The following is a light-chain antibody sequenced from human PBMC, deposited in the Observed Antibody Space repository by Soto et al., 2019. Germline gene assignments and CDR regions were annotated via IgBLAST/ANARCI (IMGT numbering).Light chain of an antibody. J-gene: IGLJ7*01. Sequence: QSALTQPASVSGSPGQSITISCTGTSSDVGGYNYVSWYQQHPGKAPKLMIYDVSNRPSGVSNRFSGSKSGNTASLTISGLQAEDEADYYCSPYTSSSTPAVFGGGTQLTVL. CDR3: SPYTSSSTPAV. CDR2: DVS. CDR1: SSDVGGYNY. V-gene: IGLV2-14*01.